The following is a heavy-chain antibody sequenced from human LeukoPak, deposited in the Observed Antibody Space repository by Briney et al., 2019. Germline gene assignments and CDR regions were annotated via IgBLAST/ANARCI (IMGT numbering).Heavy chain of an antibody. CDR3: ASPRVAAANYYYYYGMDV. D-gene: IGHD6-13*01. CDR1: GGTFSSYA. CDR2: IIPILGIA. Sequence: SVKVSCKASGGTFSSYAISWVRQAPGQGLEWMGRIIPILGIANYAQKFQGRVTITADKSTSTAYMELNSLRSEDTAVYYCASPRVAAANYYYYYGMDVWGQGTTVTVSS. J-gene: IGHJ6*02. V-gene: IGHV1-69*04.